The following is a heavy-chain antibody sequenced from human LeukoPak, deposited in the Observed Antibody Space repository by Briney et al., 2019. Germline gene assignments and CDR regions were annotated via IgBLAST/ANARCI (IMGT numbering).Heavy chain of an antibody. CDR1: GYTFTGYY. J-gene: IGHJ6*03. V-gene: IGHV1-2*06. CDR2: INPNSGGT. CDR3: ARAGIAATSYYYYMDV. D-gene: IGHD6-13*01. Sequence: ASVKVSCKASGYTFTGYYMHWVRQAPGRGLEWMGRINPNSGGTNYAQKFQGRVTMTRDTSISTAYMELSRLRSDDTAVYYCARAGIAATSYYYYMDVWGKGTTVTVSS.